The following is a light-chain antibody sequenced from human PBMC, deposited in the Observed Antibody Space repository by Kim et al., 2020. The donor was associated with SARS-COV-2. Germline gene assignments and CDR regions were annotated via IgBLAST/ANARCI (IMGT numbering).Light chain of an antibody. J-gene: IGKJ1*01. V-gene: IGKV1-13*02. CDR1: QGIDSA. CDR2: DAS. Sequence: GDRVTITCRASQGIDSALAWYQQRPGKPPKLLIYDASSLESGVPSRFSGSGSGTDFTLTISSLQPEDFATYYCQQFNIYSWTFVQGTKV. CDR3: QQFNIYSWT.